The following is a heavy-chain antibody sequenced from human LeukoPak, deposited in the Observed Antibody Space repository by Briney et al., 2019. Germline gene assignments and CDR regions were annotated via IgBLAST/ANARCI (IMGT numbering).Heavy chain of an antibody. Sequence: ASVKVSCKASGYTFTSYGISWVRQAPGQGLEWMGWIGAYNGNTNYAQKLQGRVTMTTDTSTSTAYMELRSLRSDDTAVYYCARDSGFMVRGVIIRPSMGMDVWGKGTTVTVSS. CDR2: IGAYNGNT. CDR1: GYTFTSYG. CDR3: ARDSGFMVRGVIIRPSMGMDV. D-gene: IGHD3-10*01. J-gene: IGHJ6*04. V-gene: IGHV1-18*04.